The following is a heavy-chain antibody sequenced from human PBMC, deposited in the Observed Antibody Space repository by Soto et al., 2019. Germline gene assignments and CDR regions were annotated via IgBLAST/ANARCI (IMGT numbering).Heavy chain of an antibody. J-gene: IGHJ4*02. V-gene: IGHV1-46*04. Sequence: GASVKVSCKASGYTFTNFYIHWVRQAPGQGLEWMGIINPSGGSTTYAQKLLGRVTMTRDTSTSTVYMELSSLRSEDTAVYYCARADYYGSSGYNLDYWAREPWSPSPQ. CDR3: ARADYYGSSGYNLDY. D-gene: IGHD3-22*01. CDR1: GYTFTNFY. CDR2: INPSGGST.